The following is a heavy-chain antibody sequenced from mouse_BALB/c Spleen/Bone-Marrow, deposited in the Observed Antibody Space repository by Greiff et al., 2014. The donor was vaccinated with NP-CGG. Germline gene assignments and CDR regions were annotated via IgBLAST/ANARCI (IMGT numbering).Heavy chain of an antibody. J-gene: IGHJ4*01. CDR1: GFSLTTYD. D-gene: IGHD2-10*02. V-gene: IGHV2-6*02. CDR3: ARNPYGNYAMDY. CDR2: IWSDGNT. Sequence: VHLVESGPGLVAPSQILSITCTVSGFSLTTYDVHWVRQPPGKGLEWLVVIWSDGNTTYNSALKSRLNISKDNSKSQVFLKMNSLQTDDTAIYYCARNPYGNYAMDYWGQGTSVTVSS.